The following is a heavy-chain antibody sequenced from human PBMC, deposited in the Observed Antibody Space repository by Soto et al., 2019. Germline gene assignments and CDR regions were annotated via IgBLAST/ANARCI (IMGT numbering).Heavy chain of an antibody. CDR3: ARGSWDDVSGHYYMDV. CDR2: TYYKSKWYY. V-gene: IGHV6-1*01. Sequence: SQTLSLTCDISGDSVSSNSAGWNWIRQTPSRGLKWLGRTYYKSKWYYTYAASVKSRITVSPDTSKNQFSLQLTSVTPEDTVFFYCARGSWDDVSGHYYMDVWDKGTTVTVSS. J-gene: IGHJ6*03. D-gene: IGHD1-1*01. CDR1: GDSVSSNSAG.